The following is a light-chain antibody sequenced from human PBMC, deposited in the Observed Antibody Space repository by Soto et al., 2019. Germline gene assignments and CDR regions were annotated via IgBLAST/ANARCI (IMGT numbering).Light chain of an antibody. CDR1: QSVSGH. CDR3: QQYGGSPRT. Sequence: EIVLTQSPGTLSLSPGERATLSCRASQSVSGHLAWYQQKPGQAPRLLIHDASSRATGIPDRFSGSGSGTDFTLTISRLEPEDFAVYYCQQYGGSPRTFGQGTKVDIK. V-gene: IGKV3-20*01. CDR2: DAS. J-gene: IGKJ1*01.